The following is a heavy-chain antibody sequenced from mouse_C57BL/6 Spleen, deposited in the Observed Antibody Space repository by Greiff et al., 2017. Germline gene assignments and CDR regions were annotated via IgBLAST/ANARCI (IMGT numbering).Heavy chain of an antibody. CDR1: GYTFTSYG. J-gene: IGHJ1*03. V-gene: IGHV1-81*01. CDR3: ARQNYGSSYRYFDV. Sequence: VQLQQSGAELARPGASVKLSCKASGYTFTSYGISWVKQRTGQGLEWIGEIYPRSGNTYYKEKFKGKATLTADKSSSTAYMELRSLTSEDSAVYFCARQNYGSSYRYFDVWGTGTTVTVSS. D-gene: IGHD1-1*01. CDR2: IYPRSGNT.